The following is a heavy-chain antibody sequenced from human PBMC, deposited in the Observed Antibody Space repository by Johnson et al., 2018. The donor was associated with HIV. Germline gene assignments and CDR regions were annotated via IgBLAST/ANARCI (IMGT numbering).Heavy chain of an antibody. V-gene: IGHV3-11*04. CDR1: GFTFSDYY. Sequence: QMQLVESGGGVVQPGRSLRLSCAASGFTFSDYYMIWIRQAPGKGLEWVSYISSSGDGSGITYADSVKGRFTTSRDNARNTLYMQMNTVRAEDTAVYYCVRENDSFDRWGQGTMVTVSS. CDR2: ISSSGDGSGI. CDR3: VRENDSFDR. J-gene: IGHJ3*01.